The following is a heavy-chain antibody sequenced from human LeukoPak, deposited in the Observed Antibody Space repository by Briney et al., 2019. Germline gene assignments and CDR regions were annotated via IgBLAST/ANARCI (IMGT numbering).Heavy chain of an antibody. CDR2: VSGSGGST. CDR1: GFTFSSYA. J-gene: IGHJ4*02. CDR3: AKHFGSGTYYDYFVY. V-gene: IGHV3-23*01. D-gene: IGHD3-10*01. Sequence: GGTLRLSCAASGFTFSSYAMSWVRQAPGKGLEWVSAVSGSGGSTYYADSLKGRFTISRDNSKNTLFLQMNSLRAEDTAVYYCAKHFGSGTYYDYFVYWGQGTLVSVSS.